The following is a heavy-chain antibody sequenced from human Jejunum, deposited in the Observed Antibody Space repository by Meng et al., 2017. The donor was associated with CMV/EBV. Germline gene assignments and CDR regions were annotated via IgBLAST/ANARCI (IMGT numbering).Heavy chain of an antibody. CDR1: GGSISDYY. Sequence: QVQLQESGPGLVKPSETLSLTCTASGGSISDYYWSWIRQPAGKGLEWIGRIYSNGATNYNPSLKSRVTMSVDTSKNQFSLKLSSVTAADTAVYFCARDMHREVVIQDYWGQGTLVTVSS. J-gene: IGHJ4*02. CDR2: IYSNGAT. V-gene: IGHV4-4*07. CDR3: ARDMHREVVIQDY. D-gene: IGHD3-10*01.